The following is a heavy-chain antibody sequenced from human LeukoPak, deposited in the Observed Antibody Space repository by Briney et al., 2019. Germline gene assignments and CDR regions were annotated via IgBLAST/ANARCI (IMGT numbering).Heavy chain of an antibody. CDR2: MNPNSGNT. J-gene: IGHJ6*02. D-gene: IGHD3-22*01. CDR3: ARGTLTEKTYYYDSSGYPRYGMDV. CDR1: GYTFTSYD. Sequence: GASVKVSCKASGYTFTSYDINWVRQATGQGLEWMGWMNPNSGNTGYAQKFQGRVTMTRNTSISTAYMELSSLRSEDTAVYYCARGTLTEKTYYYDSSGYPRYGMDVWGQGTTVTVSS. V-gene: IGHV1-8*01.